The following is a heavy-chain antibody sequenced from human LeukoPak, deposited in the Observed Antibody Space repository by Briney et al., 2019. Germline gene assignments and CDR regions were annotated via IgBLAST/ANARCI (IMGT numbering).Heavy chain of an antibody. V-gene: IGHV3-21*01. CDR1: GFTFSNYN. Sequence: PGGSLRLSCAASGFTFSNYNMNWVRQAPGKGLEWVSSISSSSSYIYYADSVKGRFTISRDNAKNSLYLQMNSLRAEDTAVYYCARELTHPHNDYWGQGTLLTVSS. CDR3: ARELTHPHNDY. CDR2: ISSSSSYI. J-gene: IGHJ4*02.